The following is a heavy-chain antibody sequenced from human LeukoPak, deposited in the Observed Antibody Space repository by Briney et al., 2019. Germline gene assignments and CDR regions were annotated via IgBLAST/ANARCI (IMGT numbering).Heavy chain of an antibody. J-gene: IGHJ1*01. CDR2: TRNKANNYAT. V-gene: IGHV3-72*01. Sequence: GGSLRLSCAVSGYTFSDHYIDWVRQAPGEGLEWVGHTRNKANNYATEYAASVKGRFTISRDDSRNSVYLQMNSLRTEDTAVYXCTRXXSXXSDXGQ. CDR3: TRXXSXXSD. CDR1: GYTFSDHY.